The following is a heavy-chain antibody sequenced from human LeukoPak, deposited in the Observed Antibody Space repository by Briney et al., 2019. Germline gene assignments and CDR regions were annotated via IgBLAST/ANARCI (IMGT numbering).Heavy chain of an antibody. J-gene: IGHJ4*02. CDR1: GFTFNSYS. CDR3: TRAPKLGGYFSVDY. D-gene: IGHD3-22*01. CDR2: ISSNSSTI. Sequence: GGSLRLSCAASGFTFNSYSMNWVRQAPGKGLEWVSYISSNSSTIYYADSVKGRFNISRDNDKNSLYLQMDNLRVEDTAVYYCTRAPKLGGYFSVDYWGQGALVTVSP. V-gene: IGHV3-48*04.